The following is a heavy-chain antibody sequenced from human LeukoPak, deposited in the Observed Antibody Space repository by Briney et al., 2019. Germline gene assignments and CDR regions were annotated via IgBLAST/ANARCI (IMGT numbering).Heavy chain of an antibody. CDR2: ISYDGNNK. D-gene: IGHD3-10*01. CDR1: GFALSIHS. CDR3: ARDDRESDWLGEEDY. Sequence: GGSLRLSCVAFGFALSIHSMHWVRQAPGKGLEWVALISYDGNNKYYADSVKGRFTISRDNSKNTLYLQMNSLTPEDTAVYYCARDDRESDWLGEEDYWGQGTLVTVSS. J-gene: IGHJ4*02. V-gene: IGHV3-30-3*01.